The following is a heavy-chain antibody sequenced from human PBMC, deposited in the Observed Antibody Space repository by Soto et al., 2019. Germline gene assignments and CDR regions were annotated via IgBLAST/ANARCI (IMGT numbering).Heavy chain of an antibody. V-gene: IGHV1-69*13. J-gene: IGHJ6*02. Sequence: SVKVSCKASGGTFSSYAISWVRQAPGQGLEWMGGIIPIFGTANYAQKFQGRVTITADESTSTAYMELSSLRSEDTAVYYCARPSVFGVASNYYYYGMDVWGQGTTVTVSS. CDR3: ARPSVFGVASNYYYYGMDV. D-gene: IGHD3-3*01. CDR1: GGTFSSYA. CDR2: IIPIFGTA.